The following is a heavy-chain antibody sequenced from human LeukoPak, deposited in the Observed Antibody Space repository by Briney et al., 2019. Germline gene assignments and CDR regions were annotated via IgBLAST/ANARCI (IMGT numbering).Heavy chain of an antibody. D-gene: IGHD5-18*01. V-gene: IGHV3-33*08. CDR1: GFTFSSYN. Sequence: GGSLRLSCAASGFTFSSYNMNWVRQAPGKGLEWVAVIWYDGSNKYYADSVKGRFTISRDNSKNTLYLQMNSLRAEDTAVYYCARDGGLQLWWCDYWGQGTLVTVSS. CDR2: IWYDGSNK. CDR3: ARDGGLQLWWCDY. J-gene: IGHJ4*02.